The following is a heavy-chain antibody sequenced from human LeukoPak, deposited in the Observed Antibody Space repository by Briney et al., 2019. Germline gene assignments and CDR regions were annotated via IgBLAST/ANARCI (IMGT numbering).Heavy chain of an antibody. J-gene: IGHJ4*02. CDR1: GYSFTSYW. CDR3: ARRGEAMDPFDY. CDR2: IYPGDSDT. V-gene: IGHV5-51*01. D-gene: IGHD5-18*01. Sequence: GESLKISCKDSGYSFTSYWIGWVRQMPGKGLEWMGIIYPGDSDTRYSPSFQGQVTISADRSINTAYLQWSSLKASDTAIYYCARRGEAMDPFDYWGQGTLVTVSS.